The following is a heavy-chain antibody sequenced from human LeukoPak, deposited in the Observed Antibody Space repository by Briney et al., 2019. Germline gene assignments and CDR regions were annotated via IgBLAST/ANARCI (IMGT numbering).Heavy chain of an antibody. V-gene: IGHV3-11*01. CDR1: GFTFSDYY. CDR3: ARATRRGYSRYAPPPDY. J-gene: IGHJ4*02. D-gene: IGHD5-12*01. CDR2: ISSSGSTI. Sequence: NPGGSLTLSCAASGFTFSDYYMSWIRQAPGKGLEWVSYISSSGSTIYYADSVKGRFTISRDNAKNSLYLQMNSLRAEDTAVYYCARATRRGYSRYAPPPDYWGQGTLVTLSP.